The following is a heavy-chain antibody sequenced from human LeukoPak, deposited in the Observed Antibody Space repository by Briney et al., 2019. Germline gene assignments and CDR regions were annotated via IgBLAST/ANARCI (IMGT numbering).Heavy chain of an antibody. J-gene: IGHJ4*02. CDR3: ARGSCSGGSCYSCNH. CDR2: ISSSSSYI. D-gene: IGHD2-15*01. CDR1: GFTLSSYS. Sequence: GGSLTLSCAASGFTLSSYSMNWVRQAPGKGLEWVSSISSSSSYIYYADSVKGRFTISRDNAKNSLYLQMNSLRAEDTAVYYCARGSCSGGSCYSCNHWGQGTLVTVSS. V-gene: IGHV3-21*01.